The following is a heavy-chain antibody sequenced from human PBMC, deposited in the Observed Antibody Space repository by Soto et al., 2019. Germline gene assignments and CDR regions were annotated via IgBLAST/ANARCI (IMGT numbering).Heavy chain of an antibody. CDR1: GLIVSSQA. Sequence: EVQVLESGGGLVQPGRSLRLSCEGSGLIVSSQAMTWIRQAPGKGPEWVSTVTADGGTYYADSVKGRFAMSRDTSENTVYLQMNSLGAEDTAAYYCAPHVSCSGGSCQYDAFAIRGQGTMVNVSS. D-gene: IGHD2-15*01. CDR2: VTADGGT. J-gene: IGHJ3*02. V-gene: IGHV3-23*01. CDR3: APHVSCSGGSCQYDAFAI.